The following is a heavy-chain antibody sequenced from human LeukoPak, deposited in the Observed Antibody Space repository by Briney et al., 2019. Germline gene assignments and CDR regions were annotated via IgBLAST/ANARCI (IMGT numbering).Heavy chain of an antibody. V-gene: IGHV1-2*02. J-gene: IGHJ3*02. CDR1: GYTFTGYY. Sequence: ASVKVSCKASGYTFTGYYMHWVRQAPGQGLEWMGWINPNSGGTNYAQKFQGRVTTTRDTSISTAYMELSRLRSDDTAVYYCARETPLGILNAFDIWGQGTMVTVSS. CDR2: INPNSGGT. D-gene: IGHD7-27*01. CDR3: ARETPLGILNAFDI.